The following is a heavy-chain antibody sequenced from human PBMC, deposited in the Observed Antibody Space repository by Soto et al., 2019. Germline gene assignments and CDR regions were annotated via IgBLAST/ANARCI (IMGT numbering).Heavy chain of an antibody. J-gene: IGHJ4*02. D-gene: IGHD1-26*01. V-gene: IGHV1-18*01. Sequence: ASVKVSCKASGYTFSSYGINWVRQAPGQGLEWLGWIIPYIDAAKYAQMLQGRVTITTDESTSTAYMELSSLRSEDTAVYYCASGATSWDYFDYWGQGTLVTVSS. CDR2: IIPYIDAA. CDR3: ASGATSWDYFDY. CDR1: GYTFSSYG.